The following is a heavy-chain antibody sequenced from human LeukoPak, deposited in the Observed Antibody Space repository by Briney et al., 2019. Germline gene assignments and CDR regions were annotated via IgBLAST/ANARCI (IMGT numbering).Heavy chain of an antibody. Sequence: GGSLRLSCAASGFTFSSYWMSRVRQAPGKGLEWVANIKQDGSEKYYVDSVKGRFTISRDNAKNSLYLQMNSLRAEDTAVYYCARMRTYYYDSSGYFPFDYWGQGTLVTVSS. V-gene: IGHV3-7*01. CDR3: ARMRTYYYDSSGYFPFDY. CDR1: GFTFSSYW. D-gene: IGHD3-22*01. J-gene: IGHJ4*02. CDR2: IKQDGSEK.